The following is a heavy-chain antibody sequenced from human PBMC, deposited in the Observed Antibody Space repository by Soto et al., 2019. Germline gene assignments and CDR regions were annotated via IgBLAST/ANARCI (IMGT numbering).Heavy chain of an antibody. CDR2: INWNRGGI. CDR3: VKDESINWYSGHFRH. V-gene: IGHV3-9*01. D-gene: IGHD6-13*01. J-gene: IGHJ1*01. Sequence: PGGSLRLSCAASGFTFDDYAMHWVRQVPGKGLEWVSGINWNRGGIGYGDSVKGRFAISRYNAKNSLHLQMNSLSAEDTAFYYCVKDESINWYSGHFRHWGQGTLVTVPS. CDR1: GFTFDDYA.